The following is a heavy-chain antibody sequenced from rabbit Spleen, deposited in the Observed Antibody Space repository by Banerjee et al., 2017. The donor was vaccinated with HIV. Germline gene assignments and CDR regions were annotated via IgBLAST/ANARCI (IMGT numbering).Heavy chain of an antibody. CDR1: GFSFSISYY. V-gene: IGHV1S40*01. D-gene: IGHD2-1*01. Sequence: QSLEESGGDLVKPGASLTLTCTASGFSFSISYYMCWVRQAPGKGLELIACIYTSGVSAWYASWAKGRFTISKTSSTTMTLQMTSLTAADTATYFCARGPYDDYGDFILYYFNLWGPGTLVTVS. J-gene: IGHJ4*01. CDR3: ARGPYDDYGDFILYYFNL. CDR2: IYTSGVSA.